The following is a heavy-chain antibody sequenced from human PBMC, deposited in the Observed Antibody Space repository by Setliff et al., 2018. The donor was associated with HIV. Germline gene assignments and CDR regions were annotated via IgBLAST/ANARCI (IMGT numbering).Heavy chain of an antibody. J-gene: IGHJ5*02. CDR3: ARGVARQVVIDRWFDP. CDR2: ISYSGST. V-gene: IGHV4-34*01. D-gene: IGHD2-21*01. CDR1: GGSFSDFY. Sequence: PSETLSLTCAVFGGSFSDFYWSWIRQPPGKGLEWIGEISYSGSTVYNPSLKSRVTMSVDASKNLVSLNLSSVTAADTAIYYCARGVARQVVIDRWFDPWGQGTLVTVSS.